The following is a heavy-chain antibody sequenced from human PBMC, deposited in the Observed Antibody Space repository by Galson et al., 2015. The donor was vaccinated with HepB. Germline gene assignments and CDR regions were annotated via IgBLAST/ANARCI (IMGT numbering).Heavy chain of an antibody. CDR3: ARGHYYDSSGFDDAFDI. CDR2: ISSSSTYI. Sequence: LRLSCAASGFTFSGYSMNWVRQAPGKGLEWVSSISSSSTYIYYADSVKGRFAISRDNAKNSLYLQMNSLRAEDTALYYCARGHYYDSSGFDDAFDIWGQGTMVTVSS. D-gene: IGHD3-22*01. CDR1: GFTFSGYS. V-gene: IGHV3-21*01. J-gene: IGHJ3*02.